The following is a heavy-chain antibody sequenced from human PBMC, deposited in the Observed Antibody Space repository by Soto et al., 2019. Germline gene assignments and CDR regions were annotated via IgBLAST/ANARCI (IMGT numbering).Heavy chain of an antibody. V-gene: IGHV4-59*01. J-gene: IGHJ4*02. CDR1: GGSISSYY. CDR2: IYYTGST. Sequence: QVQLQESGPGLVKPSETLSLTCSVSGGSISSYYWNWIRQPPGKGLEWIGYIYYTGSTNYIPSLESRVTMSVDTSKNQLSLKLSSLTAADTAVYYCARGIGGATTPFDYWGQGTLVTVSS. CDR3: ARGIGGATTPFDY. D-gene: IGHD1-26*01.